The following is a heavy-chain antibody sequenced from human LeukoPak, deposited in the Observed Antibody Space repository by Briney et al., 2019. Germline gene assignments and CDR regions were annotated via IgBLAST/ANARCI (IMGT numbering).Heavy chain of an antibody. J-gene: IGHJ4*02. V-gene: IGHV3-21*01. D-gene: IGHD3-3*01. CDR1: GFTFSSYS. CDR3: ARGGYYDFWSGTDELGY. CDR2: ISSSSSYI. Sequence: GGSLRLSCAASGFTFSSYSMNWVRQAPGKGLEWVSSISSSSSYINYADSVKGRFTISRDNAKNSLYLQMNSLRAEDTAVYYCARGGYYDFWSGTDELGYWGQGTLVTVSS.